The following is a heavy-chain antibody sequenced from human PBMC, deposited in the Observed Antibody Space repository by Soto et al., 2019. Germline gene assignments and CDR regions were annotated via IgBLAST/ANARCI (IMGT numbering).Heavy chain of an antibody. Sequence: QVTLKESGPVLVKPTETLTLTCTVSGFSLSNARMGVSWIRQPPGKALEWLAHIFSNDEKSYSTSLKSRLTISKDSSKSQVVLTMTNMDPVDTATYYCARIRKILVGYSGYDGMHDYWGQGTLVTVSS. V-gene: IGHV2-26*01. CDR2: IFSNDEK. CDR3: ARIRKILVGYSGYDGMHDY. CDR1: GFSLSNARMG. D-gene: IGHD5-12*01. J-gene: IGHJ4*02.